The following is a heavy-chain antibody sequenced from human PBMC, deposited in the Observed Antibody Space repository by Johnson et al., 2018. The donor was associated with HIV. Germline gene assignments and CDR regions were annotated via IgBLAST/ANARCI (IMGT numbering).Heavy chain of an antibody. CDR3: ARGTPWDAFDI. Sequence: VQLVESGGGVVRPGGSLRLSCAASGFTFDDYGMSWVRQAPGKGLEWVSIIYGGGSTYYADSVKGRFTISRDNSKNTLYLQMNSLRAADTAVYYCARGTPWDAFDIWGQGTMVTVSS. CDR2: IYGGGST. CDR1: GFTFDDYG. J-gene: IGHJ3*02. V-gene: IGHV3-66*01.